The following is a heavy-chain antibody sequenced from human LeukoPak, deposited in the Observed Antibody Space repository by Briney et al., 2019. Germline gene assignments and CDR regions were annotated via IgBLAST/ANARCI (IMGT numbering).Heavy chain of an antibody. CDR2: MNEYSTTI. D-gene: IGHD1-14*01. J-gene: IGHJ4*02. V-gene: IGHV3-74*01. Sequence: GGSLRLSCAASGFPFNSFWMHWVRQAPGKGLVWVSDMNEYSTTIRYADSVKGRFTISRDNAKSILYLQMNNLRTEDTAMYFCARGGVNPVDHWGQGTLVTVSS. CDR3: ARGGVNPVDH. CDR1: GFPFNSFW.